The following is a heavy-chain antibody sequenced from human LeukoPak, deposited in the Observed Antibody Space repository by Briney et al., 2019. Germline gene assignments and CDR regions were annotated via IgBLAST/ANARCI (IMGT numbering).Heavy chain of an antibody. V-gene: IGHV3-30*04. D-gene: IGHD6-19*01. CDR2: TSDDGRKE. Sequence: GGSLRLSCVASGFTFSRYDMHWVRQAPGKGLEWVAVTSDDGRKEIYADSVKGRFTISRDNSKNTLYLEMNSLRGEDTALYYCARAAAETGALRDNWFDPWGQGTLVTVSS. CDR3: ARAAAETGALRDNWFDP. J-gene: IGHJ5*02. CDR1: GFTFSRYD.